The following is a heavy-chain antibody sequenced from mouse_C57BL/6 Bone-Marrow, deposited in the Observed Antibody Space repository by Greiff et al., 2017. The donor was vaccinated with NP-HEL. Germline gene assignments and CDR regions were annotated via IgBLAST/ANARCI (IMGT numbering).Heavy chain of an antibody. CDR2: ISSGGSYT. CDR3: ARQTGTY. CDR1: GFTFSSYG. J-gene: IGHJ3*01. D-gene: IGHD4-1*01. Sequence: DVMLVESGGDLVKPGGSLKLSCAASGFTFSSYGMSWVRQTPDKRLEWVATISSGGSYTYYPDSVKGRFTISRDNAKNTLYLQMSSLKSEDTAMYYCARQTGTYWGQGTLVTVSA. V-gene: IGHV5-6*02.